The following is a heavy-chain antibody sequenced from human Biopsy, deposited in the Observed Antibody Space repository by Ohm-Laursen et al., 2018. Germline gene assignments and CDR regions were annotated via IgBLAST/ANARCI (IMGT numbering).Heavy chain of an antibody. Sequence: SLRLSCAASGFIFNDYYMSWIRQAPGKGLEWVSNINSVGTIYYADSVRGRFTTSRDNAKNSLYLQMNSLRVEDTAVYYCARSVGIMAAPIDYWGQGTLVTVSS. J-gene: IGHJ4*02. CDR2: INSVGTI. V-gene: IGHV3-11*01. CDR1: GFIFNDYY. CDR3: ARSVGIMAAPIDY. D-gene: IGHD3-16*01.